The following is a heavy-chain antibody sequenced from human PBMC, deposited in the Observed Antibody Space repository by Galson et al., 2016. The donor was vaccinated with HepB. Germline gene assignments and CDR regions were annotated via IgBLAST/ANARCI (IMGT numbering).Heavy chain of an antibody. CDR2: IDWDDDK. D-gene: IGHD6-25*01. CDR3: ARAAATSCNFLDS. V-gene: IGHV2-70*01. Sequence: PALVKPTQTLTLTCTFSGFSLSSDKMCVSWIRQPPGKALEWLALIDWDDDKYYGTSLKTRLTISKDSSNNQVVLTMTNMDPVDTATYYCARAAATSCNFLDSWGQGTLVTVSS. CDR1: GFSLSSDKMC. J-gene: IGHJ4*02.